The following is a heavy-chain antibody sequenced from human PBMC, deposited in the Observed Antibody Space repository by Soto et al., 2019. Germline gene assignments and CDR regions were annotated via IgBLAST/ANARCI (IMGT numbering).Heavy chain of an antibody. CDR1: GFTFSSYW. D-gene: IGHD6-19*01. CDR2: IKQDGSEK. J-gene: IGHJ6*02. Sequence: EVQLVESGGGLVQPGGSLRLSCVASGFTFSSYWMSWVRQAPGKGLEWVANIKQDGSEKYYVDSVKGRFTISRDNAKNSLYLQMNSLRAEDTAVYYCARSSVAGLSYYGMDVWGQGTTVTVSS. V-gene: IGHV3-7*05. CDR3: ARSSVAGLSYYGMDV.